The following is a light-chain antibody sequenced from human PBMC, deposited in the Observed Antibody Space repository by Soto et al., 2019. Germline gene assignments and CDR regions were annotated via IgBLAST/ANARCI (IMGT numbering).Light chain of an antibody. CDR3: QAWDSSTGV. V-gene: IGLV3-1*01. CDR2: KDI. CDR1: KLGNKY. J-gene: IGLJ1*01. Sequence: SYELTRPPSVSVSPGQTATITCSGDKLGNKYACWYQQKPGQSPVLVIYKDIKRPSGIPERFSGSNSGNTATLTISGTQATDEADYYCQAWDSSTGVFGTGTKVTVL.